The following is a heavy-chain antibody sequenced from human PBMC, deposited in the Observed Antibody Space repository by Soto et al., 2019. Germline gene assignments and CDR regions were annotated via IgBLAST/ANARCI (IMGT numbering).Heavy chain of an antibody. Sequence: GGSLRLSCAASGFTFDDYAMHWVRQAPGKGLEWVSGISWNSGSIGYADSVKGRFTISRDNSKNTLYLQMNSLRAEDTAVYYCAKDSRGATVALFDYWGQGTLVTVSS. J-gene: IGHJ4*02. V-gene: IGHV3-9*01. D-gene: IGHD4-17*01. CDR1: GFTFDDYA. CDR2: ISWNSGSI. CDR3: AKDSRGATVALFDY.